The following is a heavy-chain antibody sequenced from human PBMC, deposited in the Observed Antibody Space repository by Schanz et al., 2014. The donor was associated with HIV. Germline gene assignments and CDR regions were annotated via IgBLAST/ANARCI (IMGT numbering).Heavy chain of an antibody. CDR3: AKDAYRSGWFYFDS. D-gene: IGHD6-19*01. Sequence: EVQLLQSGGGSVQPGGSLTLTCAASGFTFSNYAMRWIRQAPGQGLEWVSGISASGGATYYADSVKGRFAISRDNSKNTLYLQMNSLRFDDTAVYYCAKDAYRSGWFYFDSWGQGTPVTVSS. J-gene: IGHJ4*02. V-gene: IGHV3-23*01. CDR2: ISASGGAT. CDR1: GFTFSNYA.